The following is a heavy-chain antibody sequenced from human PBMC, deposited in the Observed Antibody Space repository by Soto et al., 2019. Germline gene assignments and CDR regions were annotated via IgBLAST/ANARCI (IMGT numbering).Heavy chain of an antibody. CDR2: ILYDGSNK. D-gene: IGHD2-21*02. Sequence: QVQLVESGGGVVQPGRSLRLSCAASGFTFSSYGMHWVRQAPGKGLEWVAVILYDGSNKYYADSVKGRFTISRDNSKNTLYLQMNSLRAEDTAVYNCAKSVVTAPLYYYGMDVWGQGTTVTVSS. CDR1: GFTFSSYG. V-gene: IGHV3-30*18. J-gene: IGHJ6*02. CDR3: AKSVVTAPLYYYGMDV.